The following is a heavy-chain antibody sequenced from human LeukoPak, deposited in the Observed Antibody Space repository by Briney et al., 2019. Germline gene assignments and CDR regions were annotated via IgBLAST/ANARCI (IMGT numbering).Heavy chain of an antibody. CDR3: ARQSTAPPLFKYYGVDV. Sequence: PSETLSLTCTVSGGSISGYYWSWIRQPPGQVLEWIGYIYYSRSTTYNPSLKSRVSISVDTSKDQFSMKLSSMTAADTAVYYCARQSTAPPLFKYYGVDVWGQGTTVIVSS. CDR2: IYYSRST. CDR1: GGSISGYY. J-gene: IGHJ6*02. V-gene: IGHV4-59*08. D-gene: IGHD2-21*01.